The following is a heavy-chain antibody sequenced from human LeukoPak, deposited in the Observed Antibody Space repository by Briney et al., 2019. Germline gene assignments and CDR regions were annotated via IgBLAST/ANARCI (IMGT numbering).Heavy chain of an antibody. Sequence: EASVKVSCKASGYTFIGYYIHWVRQAPGQALEWMGRINPNSGGTNFAQKFQDRVTLTRDTSINTAYMELRWLRSDDTAVYYCARDGHYYDSSGSLELAFDIWGQGTMVTVSS. CDR2: INPNSGGT. CDR1: GYTFIGYY. J-gene: IGHJ3*02. V-gene: IGHV1-2*06. D-gene: IGHD3-22*01. CDR3: ARDGHYYDSSGSLELAFDI.